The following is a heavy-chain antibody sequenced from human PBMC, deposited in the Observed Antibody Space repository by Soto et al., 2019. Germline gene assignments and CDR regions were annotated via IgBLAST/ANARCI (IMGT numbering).Heavy chain of an antibody. CDR1: GCTFSNYG. V-gene: IGHV3-33*01. CDR3: ASDLVGASDSYGLDV. CDR2: IWHDGNNK. Sequence: GGSLRLSCAASGCTFSNYGMHWVRQAPGKGLEWVAIIWHDGNNKYYADSVRGRFIISRDNSKNRLYLQMNSLRAEDTAVYYCASDLVGASDSYGLDVWGQGTPVTVSS. J-gene: IGHJ6*02. D-gene: IGHD1-26*01.